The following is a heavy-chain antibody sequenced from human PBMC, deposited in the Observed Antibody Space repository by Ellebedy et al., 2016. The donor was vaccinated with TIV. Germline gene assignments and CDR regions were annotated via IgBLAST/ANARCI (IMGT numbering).Heavy chain of an antibody. J-gene: IGHJ4*02. CDR1: GFTFSNYW. Sequence: GESLKISCAASGFTFSNYWMTWVRQAPGKGPECVANIKQDGSEKYYVDSVKGRFTISRDNAKNLLSLQMNSLRGEDTAIYYCAREGGLYGVYVADYWGQGALVTVSS. CDR2: IKQDGSEK. V-gene: IGHV3-7*01. D-gene: IGHD5/OR15-5a*01. CDR3: AREGGLYGVYVADY.